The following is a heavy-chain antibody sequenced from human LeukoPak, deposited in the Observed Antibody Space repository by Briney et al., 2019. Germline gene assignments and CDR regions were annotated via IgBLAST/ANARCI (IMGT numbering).Heavy chain of an antibody. D-gene: IGHD2-15*01. V-gene: IGHV1-46*01. J-gene: IGHJ5*02. CDR3: ARVVVAARGRGWFDP. Sequence: ASVKVSCKASGYTFTSYYMHWVRQAPGQGLEWMGIINPSGGSTSYAQKFQGRVTMTRDTSTSTVYMELSSLRSEDMAVYYCARVVVAARGRGWFDPWGQGTLVTVSS. CDR2: INPSGGST. CDR1: GYTFTSYY.